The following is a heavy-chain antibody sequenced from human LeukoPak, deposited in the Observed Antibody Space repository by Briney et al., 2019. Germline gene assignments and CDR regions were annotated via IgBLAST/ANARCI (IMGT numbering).Heavy chain of an antibody. D-gene: IGHD2-8*01. J-gene: IGHJ6*03. Sequence: SVKVSCKASGGTFSSYAISWVRQAPGQGLEWMGGIIPIFGTANYAQKFQGRVTITADESTSTAYMELSSLRSEDTAVYYCARARRGCTNGVCPFYYYMDVWGKGTTVTVSS. CDR1: GGTFSSYA. V-gene: IGHV1-69*13. CDR2: IIPIFGTA. CDR3: ARARRGCTNGVCPFYYYMDV.